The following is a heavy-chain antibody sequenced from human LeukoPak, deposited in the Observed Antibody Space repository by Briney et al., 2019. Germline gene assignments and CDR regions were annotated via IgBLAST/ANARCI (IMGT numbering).Heavy chain of an antibody. CDR2: IYSGGST. Sequence: SGGSLRLSCAASGFTFSSYAMSWVRQAPGKGLEWVSVIYSGGSTYYADSVKGRFTISRHNSKNTLYLQMNSLRAEDTAVYYCARDSNGGSYFDYWGQGTLVTVSS. J-gene: IGHJ4*02. D-gene: IGHD4-23*01. CDR1: GFTFSSYA. V-gene: IGHV3-53*04. CDR3: ARDSNGGSYFDY.